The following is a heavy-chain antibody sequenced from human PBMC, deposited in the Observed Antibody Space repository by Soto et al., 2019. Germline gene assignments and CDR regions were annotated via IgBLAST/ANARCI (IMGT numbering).Heavy chain of an antibody. Sequence: GESLKISCAASGFTYSNYWMSWVRQAPGKGLEWVANLKQDESEKYYVDSVKGRFTISRDNAKNSLYLQMNSLRAEDTAVYYCARDGPRDTIDFWGQGTLVTVSS. CDR1: GFTYSNYW. D-gene: IGHD5-18*01. J-gene: IGHJ4*02. CDR2: LKQDESEK. V-gene: IGHV3-7*05. CDR3: ARDGPRDTIDF.